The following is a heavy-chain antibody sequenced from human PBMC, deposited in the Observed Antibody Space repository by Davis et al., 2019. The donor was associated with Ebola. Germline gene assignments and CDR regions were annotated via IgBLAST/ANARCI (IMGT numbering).Heavy chain of an antibody. CDR3: ARQDPTIFGVEKFDP. D-gene: IGHD3-3*01. V-gene: IGHV3-33*08. J-gene: IGHJ5*02. CDR2: IWYDGSNK. CDR1: GFTFSSYG. Sequence: GESLKISCAASGFTFSSYGMHWVSQAPGKGLEWVAVIWYDGSNKYYADSVKGRFTISRDNPKNTLYLQMNSLRAEDTAVYYCARQDPTIFGVEKFDPWGQGTLVTVSS.